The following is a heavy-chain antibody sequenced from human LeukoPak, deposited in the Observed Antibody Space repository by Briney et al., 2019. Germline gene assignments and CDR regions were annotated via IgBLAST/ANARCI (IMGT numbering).Heavy chain of an antibody. V-gene: IGHV1-18*01. CDR3: ARELPYSRGWPPDY. J-gene: IGHJ4*02. CDR2: ICAYNGNT. CDR1: RYTFTSYG. D-gene: IGHD6-19*01. Sequence: ASVKVSCKASRYTFTSYGISWVRQAPGQGLEWMGWICAYNGNTNYAQKLPGRVTMTTDTSTSTAYMELRSLRSDDTAVYYCARELPYSRGWPPDYWGQGTLVTVSS.